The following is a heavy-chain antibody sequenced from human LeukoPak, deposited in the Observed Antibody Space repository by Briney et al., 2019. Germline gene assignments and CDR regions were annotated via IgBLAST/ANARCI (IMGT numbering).Heavy chain of an antibody. V-gene: IGHV1-69*13. Sequence: GASVKVSCKASGGTFSGYAISWVRQAPGQGLEWMGGIIPIFGTANYAQKFQGRVTITADESTSTAYMELSSLRSEDTAVYYCARGEWLQGYFDYWGQGTLVTVSS. CDR1: GGTFSGYA. J-gene: IGHJ4*02. CDR3: ARGEWLQGYFDY. CDR2: IIPIFGTA. D-gene: IGHD5-24*01.